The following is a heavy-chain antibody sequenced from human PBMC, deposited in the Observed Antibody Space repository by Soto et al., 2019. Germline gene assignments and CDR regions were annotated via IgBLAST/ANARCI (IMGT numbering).Heavy chain of an antibody. J-gene: IGHJ5*02. CDR3: GLSSTGTPHNWFDP. CDR1: GYTFTSYG. D-gene: IGHD1-7*01. CDR2: IIPMFGRT. V-gene: IGHV1-69*06. Sequence: ASVKVSCKGSGYTFTSYGISLVRQAPGQGLEWMGGIIPMFGRTGYAQKFQGRVTMTADKSTTTAYMELSSLRSEDTAVYYCGLSSTGTPHNWFDPCGQGTPVTVSA.